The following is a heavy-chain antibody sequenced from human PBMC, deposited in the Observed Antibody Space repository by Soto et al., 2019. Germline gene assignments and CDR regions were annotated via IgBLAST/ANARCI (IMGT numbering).Heavy chain of an antibody. CDR3: ASFFRYCSGGSCYPTPGAFDI. V-gene: IGHV4-39*01. CDR2: IYYSGST. J-gene: IGHJ3*02. CDR1: GGSISSSSYY. D-gene: IGHD2-15*01. Sequence: SETLSLTCTVSGGSISSSSYYWGWIRQPPGKGLEWIGSIYYSGSTYYNPSLKSRVTISVDTSKNQFSLKLSSVTAADTAAYYCASFFRYCSGGSCYPTPGAFDIWGQGTMVTVSS.